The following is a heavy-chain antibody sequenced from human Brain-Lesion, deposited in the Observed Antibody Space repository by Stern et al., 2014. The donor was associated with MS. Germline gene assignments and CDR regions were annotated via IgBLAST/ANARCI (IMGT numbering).Heavy chain of an antibody. J-gene: IGHJ4*02. CDR2: IFYIGGT. D-gene: IGHD3-22*01. CDR1: GDSISSGDNY. CDR3: ARGESSRYYYYFDD. Sequence: EQLVESGPGLVKPSQTLSLTFNVSGDSISSGDNYWSWIRQCPGEGLEWIGYIFYIGGTFYNPSRKTRVSISVESSQNQFSLSLSTVTAADTAVYSCARGESSRYYYYFDDWGQGTLVTVSS. V-gene: IGHV4-30-4*01.